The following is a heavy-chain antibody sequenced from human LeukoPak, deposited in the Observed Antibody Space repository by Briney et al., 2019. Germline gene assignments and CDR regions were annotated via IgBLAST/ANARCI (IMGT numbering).Heavy chain of an antibody. J-gene: IGHJ4*02. D-gene: IGHD3-10*01. CDR1: GFTFSCYG. CDR3: AKDLGDGSGPDY. V-gene: IGHV3-30*18. Sequence: GGSLRLSCAASGFTFSCYGMHWVRQAPGKGLEWVAVISYDGSNKYYADSVKGRFTISRDNSKNTLYLQMNSLRAEDTAVYYCAKDLGDGSGPDYWGQGTLVTVSS. CDR2: ISYDGSNK.